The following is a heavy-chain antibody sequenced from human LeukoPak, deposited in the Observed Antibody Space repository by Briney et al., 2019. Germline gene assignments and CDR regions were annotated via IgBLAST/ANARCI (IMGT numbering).Heavy chain of an antibody. Sequence: AASVKVSCKASGYTFNHYGFSWVRQAPGQGLEWMGWISAYNGNTHSAQKFQGRVTMTTDTSTTTAYMELGGLRSDDTAVYYCARDLGHCTGTICYSVSRSGTSYHYGMDVWGQGTAVAVSS. CDR3: ARDLGHCTGTICYSVSRSGTSYHYGMDV. D-gene: IGHD2-2*02. J-gene: IGHJ6*02. CDR1: GYTFNHYG. V-gene: IGHV1-18*01. CDR2: ISAYNGNT.